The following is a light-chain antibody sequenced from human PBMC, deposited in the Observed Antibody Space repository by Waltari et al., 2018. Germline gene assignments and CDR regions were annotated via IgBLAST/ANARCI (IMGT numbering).Light chain of an antibody. Sequence: SALTQPRSVSGSPGPSVTIPCTGTPNALGSYKYVSWSHPHPGKAPKLIIFDVTKRPSGVPDRLSGSKSGNTASLTISGLRAEDEAEYYCCSYAGSYTWVFGGGTKLTVV. CDR1: PNALGSYKY. J-gene: IGLJ3*02. V-gene: IGLV2-11*01. CDR2: DVT. CDR3: CSYAGSYTWV.